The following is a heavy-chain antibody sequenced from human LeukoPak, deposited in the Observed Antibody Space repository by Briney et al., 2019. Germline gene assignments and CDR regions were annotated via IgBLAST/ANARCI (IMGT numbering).Heavy chain of an antibody. D-gene: IGHD1-26*01. CDR2: IYTTGTT. CDR3: AGTMESGSFSTFNY. J-gene: IGHJ4*02. Sequence: SATLSLTCTVSGDSITSYYWSWIRQSAEKGLEWIGRIYTTGTTNYNPSFKGRVTVSVDTSKNQFSLKLSSVTAADTAVYYCAGTMESGSFSTFNYWGQGTLVTVPS. V-gene: IGHV4-4*07. CDR1: GDSITSYY.